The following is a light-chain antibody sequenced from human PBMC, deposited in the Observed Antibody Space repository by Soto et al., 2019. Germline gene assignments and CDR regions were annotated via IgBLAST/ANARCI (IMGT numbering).Light chain of an antibody. CDR1: SSDVGGYHD. Sequence: QSALTQPASVSGSPGQSITISCSGTSSDVGGYHDVSWYQQHPSKAQQLMIYDDSNPSSGVSNLFSGSKSSNTALLTSSGLYADDAAYYYGRSYKSRSLVVFGGGTKVTVL. V-gene: IGLV2-14*01. J-gene: IGLJ2*01. CDR2: DDS. CDR3: RSYKSRSLVV.